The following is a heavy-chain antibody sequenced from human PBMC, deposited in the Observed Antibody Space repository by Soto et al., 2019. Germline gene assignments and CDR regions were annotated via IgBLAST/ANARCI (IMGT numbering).Heavy chain of an antibody. CDR3: ARGGDFDF. CDR1: GYTFTTYD. D-gene: IGHD7-27*01. J-gene: IGHJ4*02. V-gene: IGHV1-8*01. CDR2: MNPYNSNT. Sequence: QVQLVQSGAEVKKPGASVKVSCKASGYTFTTYDINWVRQATGQGLEWMGWMNPYNSNTGYAQRFQGRVTLTWDTSISTAYMELSSLKSEDTAIYYCARGGDFDFWGQGTLVSVSS.